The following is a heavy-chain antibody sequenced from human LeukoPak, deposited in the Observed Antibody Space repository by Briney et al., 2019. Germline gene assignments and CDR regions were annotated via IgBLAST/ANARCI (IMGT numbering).Heavy chain of an antibody. CDR3: AGDRLNYFTNDVCYTEPFFHY. CDR2: ISSSGSYI. J-gene: IGHJ4*02. CDR1: GFTFKTYD. V-gene: IGHV3-21*01. D-gene: IGHD2-8*01. Sequence: PGGSLRLSCAASGFTFKTYDMNWVRQAPGKGLEWVSSISSSGSYIYYTDSVKGRFTISRDNAKNSLYLQMNRLTAEDSAVYYCAGDRLNYFTNDVCYTEPFFHYWGQGTLVTVSS.